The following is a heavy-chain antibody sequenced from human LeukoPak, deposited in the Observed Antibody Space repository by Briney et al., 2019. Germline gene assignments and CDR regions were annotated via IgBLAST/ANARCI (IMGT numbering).Heavy chain of an antibody. V-gene: IGHV3-23*01. CDR3: AKDATPMNGIWDHFDS. J-gene: IGHJ4*02. Sequence: HPGGSLRLSCVASGFTFKIHGMSWVRQAPGKRLEWVSSVGGGNDISYSDSVKGRFTGSRDDAKSTVYLQMNSLRVEDTAIYFCAKDATPMNGIWDHFDSWGQGTLVTVSS. CDR1: GFTFKIHG. CDR2: VGGGNDIS. D-gene: IGHD1-1*01.